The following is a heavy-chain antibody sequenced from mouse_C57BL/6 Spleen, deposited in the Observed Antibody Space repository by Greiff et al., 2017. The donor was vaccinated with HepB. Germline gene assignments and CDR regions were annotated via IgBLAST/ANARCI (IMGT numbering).Heavy chain of an antibody. CDR1: GYTFTSYW. J-gene: IGHJ1*03. D-gene: IGHD1-1*01. CDR3: ARFLITTVVASRYFDV. V-gene: IGHV1-72*01. Sequence: QQSCKASGYTFTSYWMHWVKQRPGRGLEWIGRIDPNSGGTKYNEKFKSKATLTVDKPSSTAYMQLSSLTSEDSAVYYCARFLITTVVASRYFDVWGTGTTVTVSS. CDR2: IDPNSGGT.